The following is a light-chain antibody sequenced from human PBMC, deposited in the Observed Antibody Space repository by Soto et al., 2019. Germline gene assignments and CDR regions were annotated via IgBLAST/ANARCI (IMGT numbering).Light chain of an antibody. CDR1: QSVTTN. Sequence: EIVMTQSPATLSVSPGERATLSCRASQSVTTNLGWYQQKPGQAPRLLIYGASTRATGIPARFSGGGSGTKFTLTISSLQSEDFAVYYCQQYDSWPWTFGQGTRWIS. CDR3: QQYDSWPWT. J-gene: IGKJ1*01. CDR2: GAS. V-gene: IGKV3-15*01.